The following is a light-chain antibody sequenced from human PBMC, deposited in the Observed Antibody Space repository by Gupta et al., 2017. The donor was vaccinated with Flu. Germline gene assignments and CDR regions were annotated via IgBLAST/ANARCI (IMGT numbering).Light chain of an antibody. V-gene: IGKV2-30*01. CDR1: QGLVYSDGNTD. Sequence: VTLGQPASISCRSSQGLVYSDGNTDMHWIQQRPGQSPRRLIYQVSYRDSGVPDRFSGSGSGTDFTLKISRAEAEDVGVYYCMQGAHWPWAFGQGTKLEIK. CDR2: QVS. CDR3: MQGAHWPWA. J-gene: IGKJ1*01.